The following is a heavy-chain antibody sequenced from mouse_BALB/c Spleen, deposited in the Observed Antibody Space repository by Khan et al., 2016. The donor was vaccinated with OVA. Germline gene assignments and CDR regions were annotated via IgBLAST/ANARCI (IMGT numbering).Heavy chain of an antibody. CDR1: GFAFNSYD. V-gene: IGHV5-9*02. J-gene: IGHJ3*01. CDR3: TRPSYYGNPWFTY. D-gene: IGHD2-10*01. Sequence: EVELVESGGGLVKPGGSLKLSCEVSGFAFNSYDMSWVRQTPEKRLEWVATISSTGTYTYYPDSVKGRFTISRDTARNTLYLQMSILRSEDTALYYCTRPSYYGNPWFTYWGQGTLVTVSA. CDR2: ISSTGTYT.